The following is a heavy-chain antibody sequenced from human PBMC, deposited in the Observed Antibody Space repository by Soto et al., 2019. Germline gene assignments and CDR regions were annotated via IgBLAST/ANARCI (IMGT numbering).Heavy chain of an antibody. CDR2: INPSGGST. Sequence: QVQLVQSGAEVKKPGASVKVSCKASGYTFSTYYMHWVRQAPGQGYEWMGIINPSGGSTTYAQKCQGRCTMTRDTSTTTVYMELRSLKSEDTAVYYCARYDYNGYYFDYWVQGTLVTVSS. CDR1: GYTFSTYY. J-gene: IGHJ4*02. CDR3: ARYDYNGYYFDY. V-gene: IGHV1-46*01. D-gene: IGHD4-4*01.